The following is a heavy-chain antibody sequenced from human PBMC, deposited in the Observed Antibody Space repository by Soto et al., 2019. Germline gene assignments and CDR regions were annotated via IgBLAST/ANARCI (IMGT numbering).Heavy chain of an antibody. Sequence: PGGSLRLSCAASGFTFNTYTMHWVRQAPGKGLEWVATTSFDERNKYHADSVKGRFTISRDNSKNTLYLQMNNLRTEDTAVYYCARPYSSGWSLPFDYWGQGTLVTVSS. CDR1: GFTFNTYT. J-gene: IGHJ4*02. CDR3: ARPYSSGWSLPFDY. V-gene: IGHV3-30*04. D-gene: IGHD6-19*01. CDR2: TSFDERNK.